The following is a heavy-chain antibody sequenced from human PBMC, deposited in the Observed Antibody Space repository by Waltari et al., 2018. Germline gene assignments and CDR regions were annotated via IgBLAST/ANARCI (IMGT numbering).Heavy chain of an antibody. D-gene: IGHD6-13*01. V-gene: IGHV3-74*01. Sequence: EEQLVESGGGLVQPGESLRLSCAASGFTFSRYWMDWVRQAPGRGLVWVSRINSDGSSTIYAESVKGRFTISRDNAKNTLYVKMNRLRAEDTAVYYCARVATKTYSSPVPGRPYYYGMDVWGQGTTVTVSS. CDR1: GFTFSRYW. J-gene: IGHJ6*02. CDR2: INSDGSST. CDR3: ARVATKTYSSPVPGRPYYYGMDV.